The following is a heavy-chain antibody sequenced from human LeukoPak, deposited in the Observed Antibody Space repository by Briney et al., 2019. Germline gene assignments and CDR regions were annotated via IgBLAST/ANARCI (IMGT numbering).Heavy chain of an antibody. CDR3: AREPNNWNYGIGAFDI. Sequence: SETLSLTCTVSGGSISSYYRSWIRQPPGKGLEWIGYIYYSGSTYYNPSLKSRVTISVDTSKNQFSLKLSSVTAADTAVYYCAREPNNWNYGIGAFDIWGQGTMVTVSS. CDR2: IYYSGST. V-gene: IGHV4-30-4*08. J-gene: IGHJ3*02. D-gene: IGHD1-7*01. CDR1: GGSISSYY.